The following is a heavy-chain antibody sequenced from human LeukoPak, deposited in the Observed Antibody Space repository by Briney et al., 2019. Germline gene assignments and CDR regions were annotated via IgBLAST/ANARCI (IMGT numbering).Heavy chain of an antibody. CDR1: GFTFSSYA. Sequence: GGSLRLPCAASGFTFSSYAMHWVRQAPGKGLEWVAVISYGGNNKYYADSVRGRFTISRDNSKNTLYLQMNSLRAEDTAVYYCARGQHRVDYSNDGFDIWGQGTMVTVSS. D-gene: IGHD2-2*01. J-gene: IGHJ3*02. CDR3: ARGQHRVDYSNDGFDI. V-gene: IGHV3-30*04. CDR2: ISYGGNNK.